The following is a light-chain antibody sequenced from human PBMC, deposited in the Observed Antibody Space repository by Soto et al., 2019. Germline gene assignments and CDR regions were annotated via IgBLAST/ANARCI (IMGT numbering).Light chain of an antibody. CDR2: GAS. J-gene: IGKJ1*01. CDR3: QQSYSNPPT. V-gene: IGKV3-20*01. CDR1: QSVSSN. Sequence: IVLTQSPCTLSLSPGERATLSCGASQSVSSNLAWYQQKPGQAPRLLIYGASSRATGIPDRFSGSGSGTDFTLTISSLQPEDFETYYCQQSYSNPPTFGQGTKVDIK.